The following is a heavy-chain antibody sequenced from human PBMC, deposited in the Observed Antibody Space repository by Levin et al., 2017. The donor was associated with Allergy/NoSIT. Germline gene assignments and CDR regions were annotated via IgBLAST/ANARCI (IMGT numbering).Heavy chain of an antibody. D-gene: IGHD2-15*01. J-gene: IGHJ4*02. V-gene: IGHV3-74*03. CDR3: TDIGQDY. CDR1: GFTFSNHW. CDR2: IDSDGSRI. Sequence: PGGSLRLSCATSGFTFSNHWMNWVRQTPGKGLVWVAHIDSDGSRIAYADSVRGRFTISRDNAKNTLSLQMNSPKVEDTAVYYCTDIGQDYWGQGTLVTVSS.